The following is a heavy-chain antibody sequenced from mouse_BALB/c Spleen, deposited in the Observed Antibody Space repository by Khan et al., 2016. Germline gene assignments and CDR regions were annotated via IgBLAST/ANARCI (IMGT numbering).Heavy chain of an antibody. CDR2: ISYDGSN. CDR1: GYSITSGYY. J-gene: IGHJ1*01. CDR3: ASGSYWYFDV. D-gene: IGHD1-1*02. Sequence: EVQLQESGPGLVKPSQSLSLTCSVTGYSITSGYYWNWIRQFPGNKLEWMGYISYDGSNNYNPSLKNRISITRDTSKNQFFLKLNSVTTEDTATYYCASGSYWYFDVWCAGTTVTVSS. V-gene: IGHV3-6*02.